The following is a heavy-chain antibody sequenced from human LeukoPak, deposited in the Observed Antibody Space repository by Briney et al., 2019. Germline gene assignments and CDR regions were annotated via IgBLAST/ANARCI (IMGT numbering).Heavy chain of an antibody. V-gene: IGHV4-30-4*08. D-gene: IGHD2-2*01. Sequence: SQTLSLTCTVSGGSISSGDYYWSWIRQPPGKGLEWIGYIYYSGSTYYNPSLKSRVTISVDTSKNQFSLKLSSVTAADTAVYYCAREAIVVVPAAISGGNWFDPWGQGTLVTVSP. CDR1: GGSISSGDYY. J-gene: IGHJ5*02. CDR2: IYYSGST. CDR3: AREAIVVVPAAISGGNWFDP.